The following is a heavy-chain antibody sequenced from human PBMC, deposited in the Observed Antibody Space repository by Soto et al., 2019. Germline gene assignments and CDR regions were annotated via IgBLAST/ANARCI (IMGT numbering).Heavy chain of an antibody. CDR3: ARPKTIGAAAGKGWFDP. CDR1: GDTISTGGYS. D-gene: IGHD6-13*01. V-gene: IGHV4-39*01. Sequence: PSETLSLTCDVSGDTISTGGYSWAWIRKPPGKGLEWIGSIFYTGSTYYSPSLKGRLTISVDPSKNQFSLKLTSVTAADTAMYYCARPKTIGAAAGKGWFDPWGQGTLVTVSS. J-gene: IGHJ5*02. CDR2: IFYTGST.